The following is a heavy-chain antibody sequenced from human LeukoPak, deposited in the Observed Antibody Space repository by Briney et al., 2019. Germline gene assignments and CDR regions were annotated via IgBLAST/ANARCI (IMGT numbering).Heavy chain of an antibody. D-gene: IGHD2-15*01. CDR2: IWYDGSNK. CDR1: GFTFSSYG. J-gene: IGHJ3*02. V-gene: IGHV3-33*01. CDR3: ARDGGGDIVVAFAFDI. Sequence: PGRSLRLSCAASGFTFSSYGMHWVRQAPGKGLEWVAVIWYDGSNKYYTDSVKGRFTISRDNSKNTLYLQMNSLRAEDTGVYYCARDGGGDIVVAFAFDIWGQGTMVTVSS.